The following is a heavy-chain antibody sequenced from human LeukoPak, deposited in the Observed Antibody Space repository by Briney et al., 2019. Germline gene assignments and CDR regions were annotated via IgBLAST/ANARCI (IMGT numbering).Heavy chain of an antibody. J-gene: IGHJ2*01. CDR1: GYSISSGYY. Sequence: SETLSLTCTVSGYSISSGYYWGWIRPPPGKGLEWIGSIYHSGSTYYNPSLKSRVTISVDTSKNQFSLKLSSVTAADTAVYYCTFSYYDSSGYYPYWYFDLWGRGTLVTVSS. D-gene: IGHD3-22*01. V-gene: IGHV4-38-2*02. CDR2: IYHSGST. CDR3: TFSYYDSSGYYPYWYFDL.